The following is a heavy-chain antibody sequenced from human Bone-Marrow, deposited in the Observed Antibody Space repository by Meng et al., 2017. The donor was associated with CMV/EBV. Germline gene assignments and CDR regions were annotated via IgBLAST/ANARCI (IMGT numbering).Heavy chain of an antibody. V-gene: IGHV3-23*03. Sequence: GGSLRLSCAASGFTVSSNYMSWVRQAPGKGLEWVSIIYSGGSSTYYVDSVKGRFTISRDDPKNTLYLQMNSLRAEDTAVCYCAKGRRWADSSGYYRTAFYFDYWGQGTLVTVSS. CDR3: AKGRRWADSSGYYRTAFYFDY. J-gene: IGHJ4*02. D-gene: IGHD3-22*01. CDR1: GFTVSSNY. CDR2: IYSGGSST.